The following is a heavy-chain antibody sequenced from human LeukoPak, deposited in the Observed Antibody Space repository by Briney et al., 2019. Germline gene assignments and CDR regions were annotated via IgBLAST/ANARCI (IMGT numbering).Heavy chain of an antibody. CDR2: ISSGGAYT. CDR3: ARGPEVPDYYSYMDV. CDR1: GFIFSSYG. Sequence: GGSLRLSCTGSGFIFSSYGLFWVRQAPGKGLEWVSAISSGGAYTYYADSVKGRFTISRDNALNSVSLQMNGLRAEDTAIYYCARGPEVPDYYSYMDVWGKGTTVTVSS. J-gene: IGHJ6*03. V-gene: IGHV3-21*01.